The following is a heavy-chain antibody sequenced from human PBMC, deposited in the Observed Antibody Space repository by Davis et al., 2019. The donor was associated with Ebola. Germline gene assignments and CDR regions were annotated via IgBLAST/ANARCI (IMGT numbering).Heavy chain of an antibody. CDR3: ARDPGNYYYGSGSLDY. D-gene: IGHD3-10*01. CDR1: GYTFSSYA. J-gene: IGHJ4*02. Sequence: SVKVSCKSSGYTFSSYALNWVRQAPGQGLEWMGGIIPIFGTANYAQKFQGRVTITADESTSTAYMELSSLRSEDTAVYFCARDPGNYYYGSGSLDYWGQGTLVTVSS. CDR2: IIPIFGTA. V-gene: IGHV1-69*13.